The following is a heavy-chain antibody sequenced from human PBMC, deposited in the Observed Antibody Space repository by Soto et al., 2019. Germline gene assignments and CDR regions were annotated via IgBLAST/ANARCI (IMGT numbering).Heavy chain of an antibody. CDR1: GFTFGSYW. V-gene: IGHV3-7*01. CDR3: ARVAY. Sequence: GGSLRLSCAASGFTFGSYWMSWVRQAPGKGLEWLATIKWDASEKKYVDSVKGRFTMSRDNAQNSLFLQMNTLRPEDTAMYYCARVAYWGPGTQVTVSS. J-gene: IGHJ4*02. CDR2: IKWDASEK.